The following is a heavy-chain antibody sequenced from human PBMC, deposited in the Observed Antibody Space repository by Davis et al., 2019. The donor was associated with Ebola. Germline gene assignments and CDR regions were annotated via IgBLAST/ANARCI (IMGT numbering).Heavy chain of an antibody. V-gene: IGHV3-30*02. J-gene: IGHJ4*02. Sequence: GGSLRLSCAASGFTFRIYGVHWVRQAPGKGLEWLAFMPYDDSDKYYAESLKGRFTISRDISKSTWYLEMNSLRSEDTALYFCAKPLYSNYEGIYDWGQGTLVTVSS. CDR2: MPYDDSDK. D-gene: IGHD4-11*01. CDR3: AKPLYSNYEGIYD. CDR1: GFTFRIYG.